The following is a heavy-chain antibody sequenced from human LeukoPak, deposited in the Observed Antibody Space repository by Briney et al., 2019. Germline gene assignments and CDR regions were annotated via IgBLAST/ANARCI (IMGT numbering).Heavy chain of an antibody. D-gene: IGHD2-21*01. V-gene: IGHV3-21*04. CDR2: IDPSSTYI. Sequence: NAGGSLRLSCAASGFTFRSYSMNWIRQAPGKGLEWVSAIDPSSTYIYYADSVKGRFTISRDNAENSLYLQMNSLRAEDTAVYYCATTGLLGDIPWGQGTLVTVSS. J-gene: IGHJ5*02. CDR1: GFTFRSYS. CDR3: ATTGLLGDIP.